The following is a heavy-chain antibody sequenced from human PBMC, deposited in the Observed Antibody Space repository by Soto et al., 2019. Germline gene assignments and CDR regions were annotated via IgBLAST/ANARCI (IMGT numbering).Heavy chain of an antibody. CDR1: GGSVSSGSYY. D-gene: IGHD4-4*01. CDR2: IYYSGST. J-gene: IGHJ4*02. Sequence: SETLSLTCTVSGGSVSSGSYYWSWIRQPPGKGLEWIGYIYYSGSTNYNPSLKSRVTISVDTSKNQFSLKLSSVTAADTAVYYCARENLLYSSDYWGQGTLVTVSS. V-gene: IGHV4-61*01. CDR3: ARENLLYSSDY.